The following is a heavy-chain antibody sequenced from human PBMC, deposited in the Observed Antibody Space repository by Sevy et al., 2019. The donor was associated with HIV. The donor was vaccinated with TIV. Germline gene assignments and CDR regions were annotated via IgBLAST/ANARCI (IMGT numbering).Heavy chain of an antibody. CDR2: IYHSGST. CDR3: ARRTLGNLGDFDY. Sequence: SETLSLTCAVSGYSINSGYYWGWIRQPPGKGLEWIGSIYHSGSTYYNPSLKSRVTISVDTSKNQFSLKLSSVTAADTAVYYCARRTLGNLGDFDYWGQRTLVTVSS. J-gene: IGHJ4*02. CDR1: GYSINSGYY. D-gene: IGHD6-6*01. V-gene: IGHV4-38-2*01.